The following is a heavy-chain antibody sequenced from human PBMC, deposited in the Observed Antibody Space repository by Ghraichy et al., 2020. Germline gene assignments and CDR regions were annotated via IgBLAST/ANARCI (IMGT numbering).Heavy chain of an antibody. Sequence: SETLSLTCTVSGGSISSSNYYWGWIRQPPGKRLEWIGSIYYSGSTYYSPSLTHRVTISVDTSKNQISLRLSSVTTADTAVYYCTKTYYDILTASFDPWGQGTLVTVSS. CDR2: IYYSGST. V-gene: IGHV4-39*01. J-gene: IGHJ5*02. CDR3: TKTYYDILTASFDP. D-gene: IGHD3-9*01. CDR1: GGSISSSNYY.